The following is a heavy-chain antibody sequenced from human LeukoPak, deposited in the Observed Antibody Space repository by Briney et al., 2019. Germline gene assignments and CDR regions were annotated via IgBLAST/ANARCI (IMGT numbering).Heavy chain of an antibody. CDR1: GGFISSYY. J-gene: IGHJ4*02. CDR3: ARLGDGYNTN. V-gene: IGHV4-34*01. CDR2: INHSGST. Sequence: SETLSLTCSVSGGFISSYYWSWIRQPPGKGLEWIGEINHSGSTNYNPSLKSRVTISVDTSKNQFSLKLSSVTAADTAVYYCARLGDGYNTNWGQGTLVTVSS. D-gene: IGHD5-24*01.